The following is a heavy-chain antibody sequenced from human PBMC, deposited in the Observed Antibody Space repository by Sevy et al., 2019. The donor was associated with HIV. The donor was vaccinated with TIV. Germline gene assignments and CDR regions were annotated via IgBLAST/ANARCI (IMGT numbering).Heavy chain of an antibody. CDR2: IKSKPYGGTK. V-gene: IGHV3-49*03. CDR1: GFTFGDYS. D-gene: IGHD2-15*01. CDR3: TRGGGYFPLRV. J-gene: IGHJ4*02. Sequence: GGSLRLSCTTSGFTFGDYSMSWFRQAPKKGLEWVGFIKSKPYGGTKEYAASVKCRFTISGDDSESVTYLQMNSLKTEDTAVYFCTRGGGYFPLRVWGQGTLVTVSS.